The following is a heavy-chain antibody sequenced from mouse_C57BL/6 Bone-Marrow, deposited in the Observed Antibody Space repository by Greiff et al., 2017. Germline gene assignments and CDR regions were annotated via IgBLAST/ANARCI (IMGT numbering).Heavy chain of an antibody. Sequence: QVQLQQPGAELVRPGSSVKLSCTASGYTFTSYWMHWVKQRPIQGLEWIGNIDPSDSETHYNQKFKDKAPLTVDKSSSTAYMQLSSLTSEDSAVYYCARDYYGSSYWYFDVWGTGTTVTGSS. CDR3: ARDYYGSSYWYFDV. J-gene: IGHJ1*03. D-gene: IGHD1-1*01. CDR2: IDPSDSET. V-gene: IGHV1-52*01. CDR1: GYTFTSYW.